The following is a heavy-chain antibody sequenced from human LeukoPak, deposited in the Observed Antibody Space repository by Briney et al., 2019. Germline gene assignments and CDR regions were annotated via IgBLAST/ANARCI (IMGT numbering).Heavy chain of an antibody. CDR3: ARDRRQLWMAAFDI. D-gene: IGHD5-18*01. J-gene: IGHJ3*02. Sequence: GGSLRLSCAASGFTFSSYWMSWVRQAPGKGLEWVANIKQDGNEKYYVDSVRGRFTISRDNARNSLSLQMNSLRAEDTAVYYCARDRRQLWMAAFDIWGQGTMVTVSS. V-gene: IGHV3-7*01. CDR1: GFTFSSYW. CDR2: IKQDGNEK.